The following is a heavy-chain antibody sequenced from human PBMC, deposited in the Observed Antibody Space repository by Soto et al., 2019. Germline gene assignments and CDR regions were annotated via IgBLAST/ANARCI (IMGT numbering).Heavy chain of an antibody. CDR1: GFTFSSYA. CDR2: ISGSGGST. D-gene: IGHD1-26*01. V-gene: IGHV3-23*01. Sequence: PGGSLRLSCAASGFTFSSYAMSWVLQAPGKGLEWVSAISGSGGSTYYADSVKGRFTISRDNSKNTLYLQMNSLRAEDTAVYYCAIGQLYSGSYYFNYFDYWGQGTLVTVSS. CDR3: AIGQLYSGSYYFNYFDY. J-gene: IGHJ4*02.